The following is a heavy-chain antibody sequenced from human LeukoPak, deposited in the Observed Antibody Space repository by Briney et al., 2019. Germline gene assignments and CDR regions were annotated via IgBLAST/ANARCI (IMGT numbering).Heavy chain of an antibody. Sequence: GGSLRLSCAASGFTFSSYAMSWVRQAPGKGLEWVSAISGSGGSTYYADSVKGRFTISRDNSKNTLYLQMNSLRAEDTAVYYCAKDSTIFGVVIMAGYYYGMDVWGQGTTVTVSS. CDR3: AKDSTIFGVVIMAGYYYGMDV. CDR1: GFTFSSYA. D-gene: IGHD3-3*01. V-gene: IGHV3-23*01. J-gene: IGHJ6*02. CDR2: ISGSGGST.